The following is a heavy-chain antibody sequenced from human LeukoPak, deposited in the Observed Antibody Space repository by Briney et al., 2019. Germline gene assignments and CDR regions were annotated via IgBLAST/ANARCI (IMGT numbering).Heavy chain of an antibody. CDR2: INHSGST. CDR3: ARHVGALGATDFDY. D-gene: IGHD1-26*01. Sequence: KPGGSLRLSCAASGFTFSSYTMNWVRQAPGKGLEWIGEINHSGSTNYNPSLKSRVTISVDTSKNQFSLKLSSVTAADTAVYYCARHVGALGATDFDYWGQGTLVTVSS. CDR1: GFTFSSYT. J-gene: IGHJ4*02. V-gene: IGHV4-34*01.